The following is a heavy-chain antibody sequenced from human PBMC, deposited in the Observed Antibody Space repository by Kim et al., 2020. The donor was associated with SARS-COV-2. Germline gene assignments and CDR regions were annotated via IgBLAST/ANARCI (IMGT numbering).Heavy chain of an antibody. V-gene: IGHV5-51*01. CDR2: ISLREADT. J-gene: IGHJ4*02. Sequence: GESLKISCDGSGNSFSFYWIAWVRQMPGKGLEWMGIISLREADTRYSPSFQGQVTISADRTIKTAYLQWRTLNASDTAVYCERLAGATSGHYYLGQWGQGTLVTVSS. CDR3: RLAGATSGHYYLGQ. CDR1: GNSFSFYW. D-gene: IGHD3-22*01.